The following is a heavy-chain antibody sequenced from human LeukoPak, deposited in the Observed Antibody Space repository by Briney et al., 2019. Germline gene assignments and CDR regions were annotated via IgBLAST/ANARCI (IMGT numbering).Heavy chain of an antibody. Sequence: GAPVKVSCKASKYTFTRYYMHWARQAPGQGLEWMGWINPYSGDTNYAQKFRGRLTMTRDTSINTAYVELSRLRSDDTAVFYCARGDSGNYGGAFDYWGQGTLVTVSS. CDR3: ARGDSGNYGGAFDY. D-gene: IGHD1-26*01. CDR2: INPYSGDT. V-gene: IGHV1-2*02. CDR1: KYTFTRYY. J-gene: IGHJ4*02.